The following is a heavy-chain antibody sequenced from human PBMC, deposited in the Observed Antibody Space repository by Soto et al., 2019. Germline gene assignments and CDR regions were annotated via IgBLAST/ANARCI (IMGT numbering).Heavy chain of an antibody. J-gene: IGHJ6*02. CDR3: ARDRTPYYGMDV. CDR1: GLPFSSYA. CDR2: ISYDGSNK. V-gene: IGHV3-30-3*01. Sequence: PGGSMRLSCAASGLPFSSYAMHWVRQAPGKGLEWVAVISYDGSNKYYADSVKGRFTISRDNSKNTLYLQMNSLRAEDTAVYYCARDRTPYYGMDVWGQGTTVTVSS.